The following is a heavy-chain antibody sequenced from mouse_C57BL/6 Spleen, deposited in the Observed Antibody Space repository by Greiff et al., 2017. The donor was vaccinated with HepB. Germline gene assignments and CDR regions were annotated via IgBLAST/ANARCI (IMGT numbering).Heavy chain of an antibody. CDR2: IYPGDGDT. V-gene: IGHV1-82*01. Sequence: QVQLQQSGPELVKPGASVKISCKASGYAFSSSWMNWVKQRPGKGLEWIGRIYPGDGDTNYNGKFKGKATLTADKSSSTAYMQLSSLTAEDSAVYFCGSNCDEAYWGQGTLVTVSA. CDR1: GYAFSSSW. J-gene: IGHJ3*01. D-gene: IGHD4-1*01. CDR3: GSNCDEAY.